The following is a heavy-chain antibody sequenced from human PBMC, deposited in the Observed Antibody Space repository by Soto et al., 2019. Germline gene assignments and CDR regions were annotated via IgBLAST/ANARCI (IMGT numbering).Heavy chain of an antibody. CDR3: ARVTKKVRVKDY. Sequence: QVQLVQSGAEVKKPGASVKVSCKASGYTFTSYDINWVRQATGQGLEWMGWMNPNSGNTGYTQKFQGRVTMTRNTSISTAYMELSSLRSEDTAVYYCARVTKKVRVKDYWGQGTLVTVSS. CDR2: MNPNSGNT. D-gene: IGHD3-22*01. CDR1: GYTFTSYD. J-gene: IGHJ4*02. V-gene: IGHV1-8*01.